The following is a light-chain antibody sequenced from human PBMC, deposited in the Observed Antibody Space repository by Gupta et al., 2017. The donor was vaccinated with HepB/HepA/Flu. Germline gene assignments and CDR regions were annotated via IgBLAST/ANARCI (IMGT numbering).Light chain of an antibody. CDR1: QSVSST. V-gene: IGKV3-15*01. CDR3: QHDNNWWT. Sequence: IVMTQSPATLSVSPGERATRSCSDSQSVSSTLAWYQQRPGQTPRLVIYGASTSAIGNPDRFSGSGSENEFTLTSISPQYEDFEVYYGQHDNNWWTFGEGTKVEIK. J-gene: IGKJ1*01. CDR2: GAS.